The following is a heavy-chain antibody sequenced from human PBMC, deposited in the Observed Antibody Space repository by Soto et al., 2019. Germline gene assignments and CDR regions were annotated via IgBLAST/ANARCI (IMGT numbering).Heavy chain of an antibody. CDR1: GFTFSSYW. CDR2: NSGGSST. Sequence: EVQLVESGGGLVQPGGSLRLSCAASGFTFSSYWMHWVRQAPGKGLVWSHVNSGGSSTSYADSVKGRFTISRDNAKNTLYLQMNSLRAEDTAVYYCARPRPYCGGDCPDSWGQGTLVTVSS. D-gene: IGHD2-21*02. CDR3: ARPRPYCGGDCPDS. J-gene: IGHJ4*02. V-gene: IGHV3-74*01.